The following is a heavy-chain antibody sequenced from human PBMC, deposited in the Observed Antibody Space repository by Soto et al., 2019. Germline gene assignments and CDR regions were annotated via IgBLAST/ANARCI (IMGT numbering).Heavy chain of an antibody. CDR3: SRRDSGYDSFYYYGIDV. J-gene: IGHJ6*02. CDR2: IIPLLGIP. CDR1: GGSFSSYT. D-gene: IGHD5-12*01. Sequence: GASVKVSCKASGGSFSSYTISWGRQAPGQGLEWIGRIIPLLGIPNYAQKFQGSVTITADKSTSTAYMELSSLRSEDTAVYYCSRRDSGYDSFYYYGIDVWGQGTTVTVSS. V-gene: IGHV1-69*02.